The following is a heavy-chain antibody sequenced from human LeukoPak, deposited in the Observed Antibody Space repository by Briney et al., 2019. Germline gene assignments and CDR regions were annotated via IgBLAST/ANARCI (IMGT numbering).Heavy chain of an antibody. J-gene: IGHJ4*02. Sequence: GGSLRLSCAASGFTFGTTAMSWVRQAPGKGLEWVSSISSSSSYIYYADSVKGRFTISRDNAKNSLYLQMNSLRAEDTAVYYCARDLTLEMTYYDILTGYPYYFDYWGQGTLVTVSS. CDR1: GFTFGTTA. V-gene: IGHV3-21*01. D-gene: IGHD3-9*01. CDR3: ARDLTLEMTYYDILTGYPYYFDY. CDR2: ISSSSSYI.